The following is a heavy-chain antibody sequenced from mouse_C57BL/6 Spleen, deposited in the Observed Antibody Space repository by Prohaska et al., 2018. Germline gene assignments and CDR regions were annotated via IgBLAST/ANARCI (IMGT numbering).Heavy chain of an antibody. V-gene: IGHV5-4*01. J-gene: IGHJ2*01. CDR1: GFTFSSYA. CDR3: ARDLTGTGDY. CDR2: ISDGGSYT. Sequence: EVQLVESGGGLVKPGGSLKLSCAASGFTFSSYAMSWVRQTPEKRLEWVATISDGGSYTYYPDNVKGRFTISRDNAKNNLYLQMSHLKSEDTAMYYCARDLTGTGDYWGQGTTLTVSS. D-gene: IGHD4-1*01.